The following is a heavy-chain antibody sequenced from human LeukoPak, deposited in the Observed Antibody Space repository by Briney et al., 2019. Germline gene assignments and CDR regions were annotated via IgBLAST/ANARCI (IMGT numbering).Heavy chain of an antibody. CDR3: ARPLYDFWSGYPNGWFDP. D-gene: IGHD3-3*01. V-gene: IGHV5-51*01. CDR2: IYPGDSDT. Sequence: HGESLKISCKGSGYSFTSYWIGWVRQMPGKGLEWMGIIYPGDSDTRYSPSFQGQVTISADKSISTAYLQWSSLKASDTAMYYCARPLYDFWSGYPNGWFDPWGQGTLVAVSS. CDR1: GYSFTSYW. J-gene: IGHJ5*02.